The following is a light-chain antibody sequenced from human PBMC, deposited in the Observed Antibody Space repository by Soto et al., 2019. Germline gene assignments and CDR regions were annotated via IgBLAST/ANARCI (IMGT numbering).Light chain of an antibody. J-gene: IGLJ2*01. Sequence: QSVLTQPAAVSGSPGHSITIPCAGSDTDIGVTNYISWYRQDPGKAPKVIIYEVSNRPSDISRRFSASKSGNTASLTISALRPEDESHYYCNSYTKSGTWIFGGGTQLTVL. CDR3: NSYTKSGTWI. V-gene: IGLV2-14*01. CDR1: DTDIGVTNY. CDR2: EVS.